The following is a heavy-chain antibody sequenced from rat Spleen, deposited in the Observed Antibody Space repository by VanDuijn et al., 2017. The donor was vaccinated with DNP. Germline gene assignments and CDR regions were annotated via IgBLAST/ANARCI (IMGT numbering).Heavy chain of an antibody. CDR2: IFYDGIST. CDR3: TTVITTKGFAY. J-gene: IGHJ3*01. CDR1: GFTFSDYY. V-gene: IGHV5-20*01. Sequence: EVQLVESGGGLVQPGRSLKLSCAASGFTFSDYYMAWVRQAPKKGLEWVATIFYDGISTYYGDSVKGRFTISRDNAKSSLYLQMDSLRSEDTATYYCTTVITTKGFAYWGQGTLVTVSS. D-gene: IGHD1-10*01.